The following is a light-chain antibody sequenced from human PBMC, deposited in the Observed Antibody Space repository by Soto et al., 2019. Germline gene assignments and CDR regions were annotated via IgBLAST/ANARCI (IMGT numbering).Light chain of an antibody. Sequence: QSALNQPASVSGSPGQSITISCTGTSTDVGRYNYVSWYQQHPGKAPKLMVYDVSNRPSWVSNRSSGSKSGITASLTISGLQAEDEADYYCTSYTSDSTYVFGTGTKVTVL. CDR3: TSYTSDSTYV. CDR1: STDVGRYNY. J-gene: IGLJ1*01. V-gene: IGLV2-14*01. CDR2: DVS.